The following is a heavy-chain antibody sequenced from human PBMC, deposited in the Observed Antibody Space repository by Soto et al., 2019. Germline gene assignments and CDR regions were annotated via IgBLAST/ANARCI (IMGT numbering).Heavy chain of an antibody. J-gene: IGHJ6*02. Sequence: GGSLRLSCAASGFTFSSYSMNWVRQAPGKGLEWVSSISSSSSYIYYADSVKGRFTISRDNAKNSLYLQMNSLRAEDTAVYYCARDKYFYDGSGPMESDYYYYGMDVWGQGTTVTSP. CDR3: ARDKYFYDGSGPMESDYYYYGMDV. CDR1: GFTFSSYS. V-gene: IGHV3-21*01. CDR2: ISSSSSYI. D-gene: IGHD3-22*01.